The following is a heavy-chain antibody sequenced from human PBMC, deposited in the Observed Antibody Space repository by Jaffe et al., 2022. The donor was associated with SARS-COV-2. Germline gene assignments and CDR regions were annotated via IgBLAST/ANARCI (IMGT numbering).Heavy chain of an antibody. CDR2: IRSKAYGGTT. D-gene: IGHD3-10*01. CDR1: GFTFGDYA. V-gene: IGHV3-49*03. Sequence: EVQLVESGGGLVQPGRSLRLSCTASGFTFGDYAMSWFRQAPGKGLEWVGFIRSKAYGGTTEYAASVKGRFTISRDDSKSIAYLQMNSLKTEDTAVYYCTRVGREVLWFGEPTKERAFDIWGQGTMVTVSS. CDR3: TRVGREVLWFGEPTKERAFDI. J-gene: IGHJ3*02.